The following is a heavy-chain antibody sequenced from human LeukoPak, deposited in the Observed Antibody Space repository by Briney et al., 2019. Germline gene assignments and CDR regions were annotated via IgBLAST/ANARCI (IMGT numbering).Heavy chain of an antibody. V-gene: IGHV1-2*02. CDR1: GYTFTGYY. Sequence: ASVKVSCKASGYTFTGYYMHWVRQAPGQGLEWMGWINPNSGGTNYAQKFQGRVTITRDTSISTAYMELSSLRSDDTAVYYCARGYLVGLYGGNSEFGYWGQGTLVTVSS. CDR2: INPNSGGT. CDR3: ARGYLVGLYGGNSEFGY. J-gene: IGHJ4*02. D-gene: IGHD4-23*01.